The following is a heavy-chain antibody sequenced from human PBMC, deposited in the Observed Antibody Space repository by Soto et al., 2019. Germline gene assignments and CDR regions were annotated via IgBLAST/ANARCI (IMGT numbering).Heavy chain of an antibody. Sequence: SETLSLTCAVSGYSISSGYYWGWIRQPPGKGLEWIGSIYHSGSTYYNPSLKSRVTISVDTSKNQFSLKLSSVTAADTAVYYCARAMPAAIARYYYGMDVWGQGTTVTVS. CDR1: GYSISSGYY. CDR2: IYHSGST. V-gene: IGHV4-38-2*01. J-gene: IGHJ6*02. CDR3: ARAMPAAIARYYYGMDV. D-gene: IGHD2-2*01.